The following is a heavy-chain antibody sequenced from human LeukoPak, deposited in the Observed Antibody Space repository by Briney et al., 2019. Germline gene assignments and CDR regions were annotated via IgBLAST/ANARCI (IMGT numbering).Heavy chain of an antibody. CDR1: GFTFSDHY. J-gene: IGHJ3*02. Sequence: GGSLRLSCAVSGFTFSDHYMDRVRQAPAKGLEWVGRTRNKANSYTTEYAASVKGRFTISRDDSMNSLYLQMNSLIIEDTAVYYCTRDAAGELLRGESAFDIWGQGTMVTVSS. CDR3: TRDAAGELLRGESAFDI. D-gene: IGHD1-26*01. V-gene: IGHV3-72*01. CDR2: TRNKANSYTT.